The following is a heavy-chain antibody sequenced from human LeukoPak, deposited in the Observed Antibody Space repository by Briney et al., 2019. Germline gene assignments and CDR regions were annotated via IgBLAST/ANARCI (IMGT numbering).Heavy chain of an antibody. CDR1: GFTFSSYS. D-gene: IGHD3-22*01. V-gene: IGHV3-23*01. CDR2: IDISGGST. J-gene: IGHJ4*02. Sequence: GGSLRLSCGASGFTFSSYSMSWVRQAPGKGLEWVAAIDISGGSTYYADAVQGRFIISRDNSRNTLYLQMSSLRADDTAIYYCAKDLVYYYDSGGYYSPFDYWGQGTLVSVSS. CDR3: AKDLVYYYDSGGYYSPFDY.